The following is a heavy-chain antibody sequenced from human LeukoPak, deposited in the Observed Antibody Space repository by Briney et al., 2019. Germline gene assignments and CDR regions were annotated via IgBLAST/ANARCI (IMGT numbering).Heavy chain of an antibody. Sequence: GGSLRLSCAASGFTFSSYSMNWVRQAPGKGLEWVSSISSSSSYIYYADSVKGRFTISRDNAKNTLYLQMNSLRAEDTAVYYCAREPQRYYDSSGYYAYWGQGTLVTVSS. D-gene: IGHD3-22*01. CDR2: ISSSSSYI. CDR3: AREPQRYYDSSGYYAY. J-gene: IGHJ4*02. V-gene: IGHV3-21*01. CDR1: GFTFSSYS.